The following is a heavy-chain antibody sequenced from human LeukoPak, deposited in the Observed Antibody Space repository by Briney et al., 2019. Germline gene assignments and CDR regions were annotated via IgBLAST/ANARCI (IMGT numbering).Heavy chain of an antibody. V-gene: IGHV3-21*01. CDR3: ARAREYYDYVWGSYRSYYFDY. Sequence: PGGSLRLSCAASGFTFSSYSMNWVRQAPGKGLEWVSSISSSSSYIYYADSVKGRFTISRDNAKNSLYLQMNSLRAEDTAVYYCARAREYYDYVWGSYRSYYFDYWGQGTLVTVSS. D-gene: IGHD3-16*02. J-gene: IGHJ4*02. CDR1: GFTFSSYS. CDR2: ISSSSSYI.